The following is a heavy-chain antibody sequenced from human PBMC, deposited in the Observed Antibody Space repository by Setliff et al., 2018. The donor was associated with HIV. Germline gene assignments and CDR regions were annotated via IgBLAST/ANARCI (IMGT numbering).Heavy chain of an antibody. CDR1: GITISRSW. D-gene: IGHD6-6*01. CDR2: IKEHGSDK. CDR3: SVGHYRSSSG. V-gene: IGHV3-7*03. Sequence: LSLSCVVSGITISRSWMNWVRQAPGKGLEWVANIKEHGSDKYYVDSVKGRFIISRDDAKNSLFLQMNSLRVEDTAIYYCSVGHYRSSSGWGQGTLVTVSS. J-gene: IGHJ4*02.